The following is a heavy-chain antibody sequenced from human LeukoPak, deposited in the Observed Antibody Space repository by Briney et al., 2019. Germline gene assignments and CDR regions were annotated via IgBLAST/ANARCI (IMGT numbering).Heavy chain of an antibody. V-gene: IGHV4-59*08. CDR3: ARYTYDAFDI. J-gene: IGHJ3*02. CDR1: GGSISSYY. D-gene: IGHD2-2*02. CDR2: IYYSGST. Sequence: PSETLSLTCTVSGGSISSYYWSWIRQPPGKGLEWIGYIYYSGSTNYSPSLKSRVTISVDTSKNQFSLKLSSVTAADTAVYYCARYTYDAFDIWGQGTMVTASS.